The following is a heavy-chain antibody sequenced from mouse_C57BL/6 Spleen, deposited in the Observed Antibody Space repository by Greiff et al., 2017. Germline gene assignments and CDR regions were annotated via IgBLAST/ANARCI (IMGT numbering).Heavy chain of an antibody. J-gene: IGHJ2*01. V-gene: IGHV1-7*01. CDR1: GYTFTSYW. CDR2: INPSSGYT. CDR3: ARALYYDYDDRGYFDY. Sequence: QVQLQQSGAELAKPGASVKLSCKASGYTFTSYWMHWVKQRPGQGLEWIGYINPSSGYTKYNQKFKDKATLTADKASSTAYMQLSSLTYEDSAVYYGARALYYDYDDRGYFDYWGQGTTLTVSA. D-gene: IGHD2-4*01.